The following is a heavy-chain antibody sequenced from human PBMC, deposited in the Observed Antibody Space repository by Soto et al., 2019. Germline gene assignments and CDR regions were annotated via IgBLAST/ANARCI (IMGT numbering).Heavy chain of an antibody. CDR3: VRHVARYSAYERFWSFVM. J-gene: IGHJ2*01. D-gene: IGHD5-12*01. Sequence: QRQLRESGPGLVKPSETLSLTCSVSDGSISTRDYNWGWIRQPPGKGLERIASLSSGLSTFYSPALQRRVSVRDDTSKIQIRLGLPAVTAADTAVYSCVRHVARYSAYERFWSFVMWGRGTLVTVSS. CDR1: DGSISTRDYN. CDR2: LSSGLST. V-gene: IGHV4-39*01.